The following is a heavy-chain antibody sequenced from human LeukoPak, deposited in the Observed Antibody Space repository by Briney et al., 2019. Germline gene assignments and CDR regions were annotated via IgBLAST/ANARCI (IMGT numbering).Heavy chain of an antibody. CDR2: ISGSGGST. CDR3: ARLAAFVGATYPGGVDF. D-gene: IGHD1-26*01. J-gene: IGHJ4*02. V-gene: IGHV3-23*01. Sequence: NPGGSLRLSCAASGFTFSSYAMSWVRQAPGKGLEWVSAISGSGGSTYYADSVKGRFTISRDNSKNTLFLQMNTLRAEDTAIYYCARLAAFVGATYPGGVDFRGQGTLVTVSS. CDR1: GFTFSSYA.